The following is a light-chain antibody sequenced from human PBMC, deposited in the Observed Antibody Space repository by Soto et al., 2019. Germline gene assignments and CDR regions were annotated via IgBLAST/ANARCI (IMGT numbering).Light chain of an antibody. CDR2: IAS. J-gene: IGKJ1*01. Sequence: EIVLTQSPGTLSLSPGERATLSCRASQSVGSNYLAWYQQKPGQAPRLLIYIASGRAAGIPDRFSGSGSGTDFTLTISRVEPEDFAVYYCQQYGTSPWTFGQGTKLEIK. CDR1: QSVGSNY. CDR3: QQYGTSPWT. V-gene: IGKV3-20*01.